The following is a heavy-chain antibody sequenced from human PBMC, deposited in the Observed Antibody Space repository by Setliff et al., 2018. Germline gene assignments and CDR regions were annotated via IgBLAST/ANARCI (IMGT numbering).Heavy chain of an antibody. CDR1: GGSFSGYY. CDR3: ARRTEYYNFWSGYYDY. CDR2: INHSGST. D-gene: IGHD3-3*01. V-gene: IGHV4-34*01. Sequence: SETLSLTCAVYGGSFSGYYWSWIRQPPGKGLEWIGEINHSGSTNYNPSLKSRVTISVDTSKNQFSLTLSSVTAADTAVYYCARRTEYYNFWSGYYDYWGQGTLVTVSS. J-gene: IGHJ4*02.